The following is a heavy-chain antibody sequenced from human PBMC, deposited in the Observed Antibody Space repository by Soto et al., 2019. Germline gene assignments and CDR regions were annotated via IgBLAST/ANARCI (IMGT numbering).Heavy chain of an antibody. CDR2: ISYDGSNK. J-gene: IGHJ4*02. CDR3: AREGGSLEMDC. V-gene: IGHV3-30-3*01. CDR1: GFTFSSYA. D-gene: IGHD3-16*01. Sequence: QVQLVESGGGVVQPGRSLRLSCAASGFTFSSYAMHWVRQAPGKGLEWVAVISYDGSNKYYADSVKGRFTISRDNSKNTLYLQMNSLRAEDTAVYYCAREGGSLEMDCWGQGTLVTVSS.